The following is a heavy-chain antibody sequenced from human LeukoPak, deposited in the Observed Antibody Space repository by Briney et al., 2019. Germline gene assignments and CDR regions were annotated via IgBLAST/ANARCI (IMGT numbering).Heavy chain of an antibody. CDR3: ARLRFVMATTYYFDY. CDR1: GYSFTSYW. D-gene: IGHD5-24*01. V-gene: IGHV5-51*01. Sequence: GESLKISCKGSGYSFTSYWIGWVRQMPGKVLEWMGIIYPGDSDTRYSPSFQGQVTISADKSISTAYLQWSSLKASDTAMYYCARLRFVMATTYYFDYWGQGTLVTVSS. CDR2: IYPGDSDT. J-gene: IGHJ4*02.